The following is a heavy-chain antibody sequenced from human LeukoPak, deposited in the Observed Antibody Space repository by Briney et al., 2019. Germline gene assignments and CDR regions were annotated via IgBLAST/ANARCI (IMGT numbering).Heavy chain of an antibody. CDR2: INHSGST. J-gene: IGHJ3*02. V-gene: IGHV4-34*01. D-gene: IGHD6-6*01. CDR1: GGSFSAYH. Sequence: PSETLSLTCAVYGGSFSAYHWSWIRQPPGKGLEWIGEINHSGSTNYNPSLKSRVTISVDTSKNQFSLKLSSVTAADTAVYYCARGSLRARAFDIWGQGTMVTVSS. CDR3: ARGSLRARAFDI.